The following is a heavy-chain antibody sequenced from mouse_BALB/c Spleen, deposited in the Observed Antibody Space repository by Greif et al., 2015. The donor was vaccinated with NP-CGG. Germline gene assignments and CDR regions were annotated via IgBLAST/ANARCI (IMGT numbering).Heavy chain of an antibody. Sequence: DVMLVESGGGLVQPGGSLRLSCATSGFTFTDYYMSWVRQPPGKALEWLGFIRNKANGYTTEYSASVKGRFTISRDNSQSILCLQMNTLRAEDSATYYCARDSDYGFAYWGQGTLVTVSA. CDR3: ARDSDYGFAY. D-gene: IGHD2-4*01. V-gene: IGHV7-3*02. J-gene: IGHJ3*01. CDR1: GFTFTDYY. CDR2: IRNKANGYTT.